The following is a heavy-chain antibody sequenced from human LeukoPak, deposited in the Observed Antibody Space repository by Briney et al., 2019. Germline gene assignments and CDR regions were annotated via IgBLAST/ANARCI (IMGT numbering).Heavy chain of an antibody. CDR1: GGSISSSSYY. J-gene: IGHJ4*02. D-gene: IGHD3-10*01. CDR3: ARRPMVRGGLFDY. V-gene: IGHV4-39*07. Sequence: SETLSLTCTVSGGSISSSSYYWGWIRQPPGKGLEWIGSIYYSGSTYYNPSLKSRVTISVDTSKNQFSLKLSSVTAADTAVYYCARRPMVRGGLFDYWGQGTLVTVSS. CDR2: IYYSGST.